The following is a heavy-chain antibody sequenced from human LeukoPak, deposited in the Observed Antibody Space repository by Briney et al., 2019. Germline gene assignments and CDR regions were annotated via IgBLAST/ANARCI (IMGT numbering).Heavy chain of an antibody. CDR1: GFTFRSYS. V-gene: IGHV3-21*01. CDR3: AREGSIVPHQDLDC. CDR2: INSRGNDK. D-gene: IGHD2-21*01. J-gene: IGHJ4*02. Sequence: GGSLRLSYAASGFTFRSYSMNWVRQAPGKGLEWVSSINSRGNDKYYAESVKGRFTISRDNAKNSLYLQMNNLRVEDTAVYYCAREGSIVPHQDLDCWGQGSLVTVSS.